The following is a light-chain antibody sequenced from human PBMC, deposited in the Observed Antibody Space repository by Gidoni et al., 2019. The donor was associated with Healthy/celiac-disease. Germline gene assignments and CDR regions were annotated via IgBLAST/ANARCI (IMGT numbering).Light chain of an antibody. CDR2: QDS. Sequence: SYALTQPSSVSVSPGQTARITCSGDKLGDKYACWYQQKPGQSPVLVIYQDSKRPSGIPERFSGSNSGNTATLTISGTQAMDEADYYCQAWDSSTGVFGTGTKVTVL. V-gene: IGLV3-1*01. J-gene: IGLJ1*01. CDR1: KLGDKY. CDR3: QAWDSSTGV.